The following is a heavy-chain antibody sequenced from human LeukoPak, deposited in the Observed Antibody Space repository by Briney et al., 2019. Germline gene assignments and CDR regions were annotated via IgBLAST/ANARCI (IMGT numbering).Heavy chain of an antibody. CDR3: ARSKVEPWLATDY. Sequence: PSETLSLTCTVSGGSISSYYWSWIRQPPGKGLEWVGYIYYSGSTNYNPSLKSRATISVDASKNQFSLKLSSLTAADTAVYYCARSKVEPWLATDYWGQGTLVTVSS. D-gene: IGHD6-19*01. CDR1: GGSISSYY. J-gene: IGHJ4*02. V-gene: IGHV4-59*08. CDR2: IYYSGST.